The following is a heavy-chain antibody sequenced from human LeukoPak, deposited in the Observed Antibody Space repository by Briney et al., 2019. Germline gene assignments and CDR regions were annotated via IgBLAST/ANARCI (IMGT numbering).Heavy chain of an antibody. Sequence: SETLSLTCAVYGGSFSGHWWSWIRQPPGKGLEWIGEINHGGRTNYNPPLKSRVTISVDTSKNQFSLNLSSVTAADTAVYYCVRIDDYWGQGTLVTVSS. CDR2: INHGGRT. D-gene: IGHD2-15*01. CDR3: VRIDDY. J-gene: IGHJ4*02. CDR1: GGSFSGHW. V-gene: IGHV4-34*01.